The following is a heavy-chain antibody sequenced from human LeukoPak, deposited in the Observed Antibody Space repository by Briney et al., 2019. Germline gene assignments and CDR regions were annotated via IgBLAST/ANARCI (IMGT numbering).Heavy chain of an antibody. Sequence: HGESLKISCEGSGYTFTSYWLVWVRQMPGKGLEWMGIIYPGDSDTRYSPSFQGQVTFTADRSINTAYLQWSSLKASDTAIYYCARRNPMTQDAFDIWGQGTMVTVSS. D-gene: IGHD2-21*02. CDR2: IYPGDSDT. V-gene: IGHV5-51*01. CDR3: ARRNPMTQDAFDI. J-gene: IGHJ3*02. CDR1: GYTFTSYW.